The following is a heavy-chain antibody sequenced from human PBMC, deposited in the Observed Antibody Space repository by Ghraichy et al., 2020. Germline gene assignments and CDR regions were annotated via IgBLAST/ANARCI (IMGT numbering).Heavy chain of an antibody. J-gene: IGHJ4*02. CDR1: GFTFSSYS. D-gene: IGHD4-23*01. CDR3: ARESDGNPLDY. Sequence: GGSLRLSCAASGFTFSSYSMNWVRQAPGKGLEWVSSITRSDSSIYYADSVKGRFTISRDNAKNSLYLQMNTLRAEDTAVYYCARESDGNPLDYWGQGSLVTVSS. V-gene: IGHV3-21*01. CDR2: ITRSDSSI.